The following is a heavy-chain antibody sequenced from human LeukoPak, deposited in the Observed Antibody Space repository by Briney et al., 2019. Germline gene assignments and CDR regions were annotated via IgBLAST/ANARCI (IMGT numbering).Heavy chain of an antibody. J-gene: IGHJ4*02. CDR1: GGSISSSSYY. CDR2: IYYSGST. V-gene: IGHV4-39*01. D-gene: IGHD6-19*01. CDR3: ARHRTVALMFDY. Sequence: SETLSLTCTVSGGSISSSSYYWGWIRQPPGKGLELIGSIYYSGSTYYNPSLKSRVTISVDTSKNQFSLKLSSVTAADTAVYYCARHRTVALMFDYWGQGTLVTVSS.